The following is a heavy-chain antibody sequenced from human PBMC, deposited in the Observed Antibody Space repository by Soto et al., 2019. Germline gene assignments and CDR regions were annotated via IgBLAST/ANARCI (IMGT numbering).Heavy chain of an antibody. J-gene: IGHJ6*02. CDR3: AKGAVAGTPTSYYYYGMDV. CDR1: GGTFRTYA. D-gene: IGHD6-19*01. Sequence: QVQLLQSGAEVKKPGSSVRVSCEASGGTFRTYAISWVRQAPGQGLEWMGEIIPIFGKINYARKFQGRVTIIADESTTTVYMDLRSLRSDDTAIYYCAKGAVAGTPTSYYYYGMDVWGHGTSVTVSS. CDR2: IIPIFGKI. V-gene: IGHV1-69*12.